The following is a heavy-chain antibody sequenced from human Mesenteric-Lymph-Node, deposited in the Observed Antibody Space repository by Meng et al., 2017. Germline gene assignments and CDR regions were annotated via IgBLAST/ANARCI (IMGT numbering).Heavy chain of an antibody. Sequence: QVQLQEAGPGLVQPSPALSLTSPVSGGSISSGDYYWSWIRHPPGKGLEWIGYIYYSGSTYSNASLKSRVTISIDRSKNQFSLKLSSVTAADTAVYYCARDRKHYGERGWFDPWGQGTLVTVSS. J-gene: IGHJ5*02. CDR2: IYYSGST. CDR1: GGSISSGDYY. V-gene: IGHV4-30-4*01. CDR3: ARDRKHYGERGWFDP. D-gene: IGHD4-17*01.